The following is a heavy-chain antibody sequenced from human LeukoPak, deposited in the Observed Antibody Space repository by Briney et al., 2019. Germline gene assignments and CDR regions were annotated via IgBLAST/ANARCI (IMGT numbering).Heavy chain of an antibody. V-gene: IGHV4-39*01. J-gene: IGHJ5*02. CDR3: ARSSSSWYFWWFDP. D-gene: IGHD6-13*01. Sequence: SETLSLTCTVSGGSISSSSYYWGWIRQPPGKGLEWIGSIYYSGSTYYNPSLKSRVTISVDTSKNQFSLKLSSVTAADTAVYYCARSSSSWYFWWFDPWGQGTLVTVSS. CDR2: IYYSGST. CDR1: GGSISSSSYY.